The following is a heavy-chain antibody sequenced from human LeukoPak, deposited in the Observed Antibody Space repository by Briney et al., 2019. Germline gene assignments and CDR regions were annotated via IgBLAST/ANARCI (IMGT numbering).Heavy chain of an antibody. Sequence: SETLSLTCIVSGGSISNYYWSWIRQPAGKGLQWIGRINTSGNTNYNPSLKSRVTMSVDTSKNQFSLKLHSLTAADTAVYYCAREYGDFDYWGQGTLVTVSS. CDR3: AREYGDFDY. CDR1: GGSISNYY. V-gene: IGHV4-4*07. J-gene: IGHJ4*02. D-gene: IGHD4-17*01. CDR2: INTSGNT.